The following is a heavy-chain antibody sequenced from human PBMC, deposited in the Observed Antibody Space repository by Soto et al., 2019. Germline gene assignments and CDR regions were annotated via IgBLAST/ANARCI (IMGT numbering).Heavy chain of an antibody. D-gene: IGHD3-10*01. J-gene: IGHJ5*02. CDR3: ARLENVLLWFGEFNWFDP. CDR2: IYHSGST. Sequence: PSETLSLTCAVSGGSISSGGYSWSWIRQPPGKGLEWIGYIYHSGSTYYNPSLKSRVTISVDRSKNQFSLKLSSVTAADTAVYYCARLENVLLWFGEFNWFDPWGQGTLVTVSS. V-gene: IGHV4-30-2*01. CDR1: GGSISSGGYS.